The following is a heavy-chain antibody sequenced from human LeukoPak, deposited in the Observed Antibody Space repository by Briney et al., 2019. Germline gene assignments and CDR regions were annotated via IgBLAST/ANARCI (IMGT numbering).Heavy chain of an antibody. Sequence: PGGSLRLSCAASGFTFTSFDMNWVRQAPGKGLKLVSFISSRDTSIYYADSVRGRFTISRDNAKNSVYLQMNSLRAEDTAVYYCARTFDFWGQGVLVTVSS. CDR2: ISSRDTSI. J-gene: IGHJ4*02. CDR1: GFTFTSFD. CDR3: ARTFDF. V-gene: IGHV3-48*03.